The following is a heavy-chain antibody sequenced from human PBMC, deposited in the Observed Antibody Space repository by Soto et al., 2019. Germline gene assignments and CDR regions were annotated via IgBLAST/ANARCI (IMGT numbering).Heavy chain of an antibody. Sequence: ASVKVSCKASGYTFTGYYMHWVRQAPGQGLEWMGWINPNSGGTNYAQKFQGWVTMTRDTSISTAYMELSRLRSDDTAVYYCARDFNYGGNSAAFDIWGQGTMVTVSS. D-gene: IGHD4-17*01. CDR3: ARDFNYGGNSAAFDI. V-gene: IGHV1-2*04. CDR2: INPNSGGT. CDR1: GYTFTGYY. J-gene: IGHJ3*02.